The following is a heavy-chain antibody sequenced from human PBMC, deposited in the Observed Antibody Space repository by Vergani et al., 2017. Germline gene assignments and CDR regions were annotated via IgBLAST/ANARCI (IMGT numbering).Heavy chain of an antibody. Sequence: EVQLLESGGGLVQPGGSLRLSCEASGFNFQIYWMGWVRQTAEKGLEWIGRIRSKNDGGTADYAAPLKGRFTISRDDSKDSAFLLVNNLKTEDTAVYFCYTDYHDYWGQGTLVTVSS. CDR3: YTDYHDY. J-gene: IGHJ4*02. D-gene: IGHD2-2*02. V-gene: IGHV3-15*01. CDR1: GFNFQIYW. CDR2: IRSKNDGGTA.